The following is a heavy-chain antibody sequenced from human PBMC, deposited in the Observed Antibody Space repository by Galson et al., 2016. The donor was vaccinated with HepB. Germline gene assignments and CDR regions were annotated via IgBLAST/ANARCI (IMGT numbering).Heavy chain of an antibody. Sequence: CAISGDSVYNNGAAWVWIRQSPSRGLEWLGRTFYGSTWENHYAGSVKNRITISPDTSRNQFSLPLTSVTPEDTAVYYCARAVMLGRGMDVWGQGTTVTVSS. CDR1: GDSVYNNGAA. V-gene: IGHV6-1*01. CDR2: TFYGSTWEN. D-gene: IGHD3-10*01. CDR3: ARAVMLGRGMDV. J-gene: IGHJ6*02.